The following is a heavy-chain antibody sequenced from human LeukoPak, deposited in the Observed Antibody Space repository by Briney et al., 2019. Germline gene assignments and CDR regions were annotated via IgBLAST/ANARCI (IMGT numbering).Heavy chain of an antibody. V-gene: IGHV5-51*01. CDR1: GHSFTDYW. J-gene: IGHJ5*02. CDR2: IHPADSNT. D-gene: IGHD3-22*01. Sequence: GESLKISCKASGHSFTDYWIGWVRQMPGKGLEWTGIIHPADSNTLYSPSFRGQVTISADKSISTAYLQWSSLKASDTAIYYCARRYYHSTEFDPWGQGTLVTVSP. CDR3: ARRYYHSTEFDP.